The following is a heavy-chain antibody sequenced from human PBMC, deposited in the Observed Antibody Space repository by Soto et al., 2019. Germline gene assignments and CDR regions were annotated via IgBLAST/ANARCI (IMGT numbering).Heavy chain of an antibody. Sequence: ASVKVSCKASGYTFTGYYMHWVRQAPGQGLEWMGWINPNSGGTNYAQKFQGRVTMTRDTFISTAYMELSRLRSDDTAVYYCARDRGYSFSYYFDYWGQGTLVTVSS. D-gene: IGHD5-18*01. CDR3: ARDRGYSFSYYFDY. CDR2: INPNSGGT. J-gene: IGHJ4*02. CDR1: GYTFTGYY. V-gene: IGHV1-2*02.